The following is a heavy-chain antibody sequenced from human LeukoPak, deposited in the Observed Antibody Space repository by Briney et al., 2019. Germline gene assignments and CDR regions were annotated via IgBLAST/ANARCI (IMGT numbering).Heavy chain of an antibody. V-gene: IGHV5-51*01. CDR3: ARDCHGDYRWDV. CDR2: IHHGHSEI. D-gene: IGHD4-17*01. CDR1: GDTCTNYW. J-gene: IGHJ1*01. Sequence: GESLKISCKGSGDTCTNYWIGWVRQMPGKGLEWMGFIHHGHSEIKYSPSFQGQVTVSADKSINTAYLQWSSLKASDTAMYYCARDCHGDYRWDVWGQGTLVTASS.